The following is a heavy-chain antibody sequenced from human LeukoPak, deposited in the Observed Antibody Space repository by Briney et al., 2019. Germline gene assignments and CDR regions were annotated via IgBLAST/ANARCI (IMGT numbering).Heavy chain of an antibody. CDR3: TTDSETYYSDTRGYYYGSFDY. J-gene: IGHJ4*02. V-gene: IGHV3-15*01. Sequence: GGSLRLSCAASGFTFSNAWMTWVRQAPGKGLEWVGRIKSKTDGGTTDYAAPVKGRFTISRDDSKNTLYLQMNSLKTEDTAVYYCTTDSETYYSDTRGYYYGSFDYRGQGTLVTVSS. CDR2: IKSKTDGGTT. D-gene: IGHD3-22*01. CDR1: GFTFSNAW.